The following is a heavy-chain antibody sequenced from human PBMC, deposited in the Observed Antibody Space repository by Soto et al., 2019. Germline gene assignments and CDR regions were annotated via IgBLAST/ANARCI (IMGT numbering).Heavy chain of an antibody. CDR1: GVSIGSHDW. Sequence: QVQLQESGPGLVKPSGTLSLTCAVSGVSIGSHDWWTWVRQPPGKGREWIGESHQSGNTHYNSSLESRVTISLDKSKNHFSLQMSSVTVAETAVYYGATRDTGRAYWGQGTLVTVSS. CDR3: ATRDTGRAY. D-gene: IGHD5-18*01. CDR2: SHQSGNT. V-gene: IGHV4-4*02. J-gene: IGHJ4*02.